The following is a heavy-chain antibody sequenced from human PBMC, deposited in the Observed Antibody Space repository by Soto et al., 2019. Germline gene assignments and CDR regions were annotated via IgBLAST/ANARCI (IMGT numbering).Heavy chain of an antibody. V-gene: IGHV3-9*01. Sequence: EVQLVESGGDWVQPGRSLRLSCAASGFKFDDYTMHWVRQTPGRGLEWVSSISLSGLSMEYRDSVKGRFIISRDNAKNALHLQMNSLRVEDTALYYCVKGLNIDYNSAWFYFDYWGQGTVLTVSS. J-gene: IGHJ4*02. CDR3: VKGLNIDYNSAWFYFDY. CDR2: ISLSGLSM. CDR1: GFKFDDYT. D-gene: IGHD6-19*01.